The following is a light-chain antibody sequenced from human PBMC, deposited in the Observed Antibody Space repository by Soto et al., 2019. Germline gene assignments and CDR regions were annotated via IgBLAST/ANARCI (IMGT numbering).Light chain of an antibody. V-gene: IGKV3-20*01. CDR2: GAS. Sequence: EIVLTQSPGTLSLSPGERATLSCRASQSVSSNYLAWYQQKPGQAPRLLIYGASSRATGIPDRFSGSGSGTDFTLTISRLEPEDFAVYSYQQYGTSPYTFGHGTKLEIK. CDR1: QSVSSNY. J-gene: IGKJ2*01. CDR3: QQYGTSPYT.